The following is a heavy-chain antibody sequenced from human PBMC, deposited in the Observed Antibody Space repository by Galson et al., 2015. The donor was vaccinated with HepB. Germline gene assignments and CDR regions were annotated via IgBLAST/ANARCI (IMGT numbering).Heavy chain of an antibody. CDR1: GGTFSSYA. V-gene: IGHV1-69*13. CDR3: ASPRRVSWEHQLPYNELDY. D-gene: IGHD2-2*01. CDR2: IIPIFGTA. Sequence: SVKVSCKASGGTFSSYAISWVRQAPGQGLEWMGGIIPIFGTANYAQKFQGRVTITADESTSTAYMELGSLRSEDTAVYYCASPRRVSWEHQLPYNELDYWGQGTLVTVSS. J-gene: IGHJ4*02.